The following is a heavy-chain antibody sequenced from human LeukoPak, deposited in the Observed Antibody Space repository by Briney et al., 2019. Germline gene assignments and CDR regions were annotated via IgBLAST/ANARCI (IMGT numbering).Heavy chain of an antibody. V-gene: IGHV1-2*02. D-gene: IGHD1-26*01. Sequence: SVKVSCKPSGYTFTGYYIHWMRQAPGQGLEWLGWINPSSFGASFSQKFQGRISMTWDTSTSTAHMELNSLTSDDAAVFYCARQLGNYYRAFDYWGQGTLVTVSS. CDR1: GYTFTGYY. J-gene: IGHJ4*02. CDR2: INPSSFGA. CDR3: ARQLGNYYRAFDY.